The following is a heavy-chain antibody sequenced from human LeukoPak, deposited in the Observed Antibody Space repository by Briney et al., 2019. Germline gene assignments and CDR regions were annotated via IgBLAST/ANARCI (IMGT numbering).Heavy chain of an antibody. D-gene: IGHD4-23*01. Sequence: SETLSLTCTVSGCSISSYYLSWIRQPPGKGLEWIGEINHSGGTNYNPSLKSRVTIAVDTSKHQFSLTLSSVTAADTAVYYCVRVDNGGNYFDYWGQGTLVTVSS. CDR3: VRVDNGGNYFDY. J-gene: IGHJ4*02. CDR1: GCSISSYY. CDR2: INHSGGT. V-gene: IGHV4-59*08.